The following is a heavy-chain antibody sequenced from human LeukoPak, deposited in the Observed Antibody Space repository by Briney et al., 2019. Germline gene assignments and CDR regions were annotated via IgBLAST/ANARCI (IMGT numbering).Heavy chain of an antibody. V-gene: IGHV3-48*04. CDR1: GFTFSSCS. CDR2: ISSSSSTI. Sequence: GGSLRLPCADSGFTFSSCSMNWVRQAPGKGLERVSYISSSSSTIYYADSVKGRFTISRDNAKNSLYLQMNSLRAEDTAVYYCAKDGGLEGGDSSAYYYDYSGQGTLVTVSS. D-gene: IGHD3-22*01. CDR3: AKDGGLEGGDSSAYYYDY. J-gene: IGHJ4*02.